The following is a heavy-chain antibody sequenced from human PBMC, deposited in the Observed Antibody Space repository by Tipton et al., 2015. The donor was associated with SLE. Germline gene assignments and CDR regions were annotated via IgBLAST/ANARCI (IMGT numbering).Heavy chain of an antibody. CDR2: IYYSGST. J-gene: IGHJ5*02. CDR1: GGSISSYY. D-gene: IGHD2-2*01. V-gene: IGHV4-59*01. Sequence: TLSLTCTVSGGSISSYYWSWIRQPPGKGLEWIGYIYYSGSTNYNPSLKSRVTISVDTSKNQFFLKLNSVTAADTAVYYCAREPAASGWFDPWGQGALVTVSS. CDR3: AREPAASGWFDP.